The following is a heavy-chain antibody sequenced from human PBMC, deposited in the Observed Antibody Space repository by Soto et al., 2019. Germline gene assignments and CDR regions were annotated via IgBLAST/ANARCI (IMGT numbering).Heavy chain of an antibody. CDR1: GFAFKNFP. V-gene: IGHV3-23*01. Sequence: EVQLLESGGGLVQPGGSLRLSCEASGFAFKNFPISWVRQAPGKGLEWVSSINGSGSVNTYYADSVKGRFTISRDNYKNTLFLEMNSLRVEDTADYYCARVAAETGYSSRYRAFDLWGQGTMVTVSS. CDR2: INGSGSVNT. D-gene: IGHD2-15*01. CDR3: ARVAAETGYSSRYRAFDL. J-gene: IGHJ3*01.